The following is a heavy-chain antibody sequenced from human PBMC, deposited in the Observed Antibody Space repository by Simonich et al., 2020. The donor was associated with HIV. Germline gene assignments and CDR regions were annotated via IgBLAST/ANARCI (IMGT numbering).Heavy chain of an antibody. D-gene: IGHD6-19*01. J-gene: IGHJ2*01. CDR3: ARYTPAYSRGHWYFDL. Sequence: QVQLQESGPGLVKPSETLSLTCTVNSGHYWGWIRRSPGKRLEWIGSIYHSGTTYTNPSLKGRGTISVDPSKNQFSLNLSAVTAADTAVYYCARYTPAYSRGHWYFDLWGRGTLVTVSS. V-gene: IGHV4-38-2*02. CDR1: NSGHY. CDR2: IYHSGTT.